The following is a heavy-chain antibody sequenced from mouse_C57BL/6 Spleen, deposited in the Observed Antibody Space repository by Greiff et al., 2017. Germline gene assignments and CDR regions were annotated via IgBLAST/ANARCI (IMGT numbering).Heavy chain of an antibody. D-gene: IGHD2-4*01. CDR1: GYTFTSYW. CDR2: IHPNSGST. Sequence: QVQLQQPGAELVKPGASVKLSCKASGYTFTSYWMHWVKQRPGQGLEWIGMIHPNSGSTNYNEKFKSKATLTVDKSSSTAYMQLSSLTSEDSAVYYCARSIYDDYDGDYWGQGTTLTVSS. CDR3: ARSIYDDYDGDY. J-gene: IGHJ2*01. V-gene: IGHV1-64*01.